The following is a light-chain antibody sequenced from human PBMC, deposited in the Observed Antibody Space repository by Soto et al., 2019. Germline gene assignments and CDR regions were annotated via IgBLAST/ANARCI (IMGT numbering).Light chain of an antibody. CDR2: EVS. J-gene: IGLJ1*01. V-gene: IGLV2-23*02. CDR1: SSDVGSYNL. CDR3: CSYAGSSNV. Sequence: QSVLTQPASVSGSPGQSITISCTGTSSDVGSYNLVSWYQQHPGKAPKLMIYEVSKRPSGVSNRFSGSKSGNTASLTISGLQAEDEADYHCCSYAGSSNVFGTGTKVTVL.